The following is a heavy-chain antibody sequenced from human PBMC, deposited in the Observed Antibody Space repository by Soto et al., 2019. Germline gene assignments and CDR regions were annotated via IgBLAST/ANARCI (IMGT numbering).Heavy chain of an antibody. J-gene: IGHJ6*02. Sequence: QVQLVESGGGVVQPGRSLRLSCAASGFTFSSYGMHWVRQAPGKGLEWVAVIWYDGSNTYYADSVKGRFTISRDNSKNTLYLQMNSRRAEDTAVYYCARADSSSWYDYYYYGMDVWGQGTTVTVSS. CDR3: ARADSSSWYDYYYYGMDV. CDR1: GFTFSSYG. CDR2: IWYDGSNT. V-gene: IGHV3-33*01. D-gene: IGHD6-13*01.